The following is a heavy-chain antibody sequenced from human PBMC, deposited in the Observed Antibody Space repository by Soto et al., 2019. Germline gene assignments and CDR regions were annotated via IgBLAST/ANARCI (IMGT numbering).Heavy chain of an antibody. CDR3: ARYSPPKKSYDSNTGFFDP. V-gene: IGHV4-59*01. D-gene: IGHD2-21*01. Sequence: QVQLQESGPGLVKPSETLSLTCTVSGGSMNAYYWSWIRQPPGKGLEWIGYVSYSGTSKYNPSPECMMTMSLATSGNHFSLGLSPVTAADSAVYFCARYSPPKKSYDSNTGFFDPWGQGTLVAVSS. CDR1: GGSMNAYY. CDR2: VSYSGTS. J-gene: IGHJ5*02.